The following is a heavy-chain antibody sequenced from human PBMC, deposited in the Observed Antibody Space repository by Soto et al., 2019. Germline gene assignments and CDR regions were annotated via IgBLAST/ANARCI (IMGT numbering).Heavy chain of an antibody. CDR1: GYTFTSYT. Sequence: RAAVKVSCKASGYTFTSYTIHWVRQAPGQRLEWMGWINAGNGNTKYSQKFQGRVTITRDTSASTAYMELSSLSSEDTAVYYCARGVTYMVRGVIISGWFDPWGQGTLVTVSS. D-gene: IGHD3-10*01. CDR2: INAGNGNT. V-gene: IGHV1-3*01. CDR3: ARGVTYMVRGVIISGWFDP. J-gene: IGHJ5*02.